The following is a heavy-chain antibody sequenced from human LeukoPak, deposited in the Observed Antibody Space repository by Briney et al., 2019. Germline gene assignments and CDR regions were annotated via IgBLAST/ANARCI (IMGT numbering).Heavy chain of an antibody. D-gene: IGHD3-9*01. CDR1: GFTFSDYY. J-gene: IGHJ5*02. CDR3: ARKGTVRYSNWFDP. V-gene: IGHV3-11*01. CDR2: ISNSGSTI. Sequence: GGSLRLSCAASGFTFSDYYMSWIRQAPGKGLEWVSYISNSGSTISYADSVKGRFTISRDNAKNSRYLQMNSLRAEDTAVYYCARKGTVRYSNWFDPWGQGTLVTVSS.